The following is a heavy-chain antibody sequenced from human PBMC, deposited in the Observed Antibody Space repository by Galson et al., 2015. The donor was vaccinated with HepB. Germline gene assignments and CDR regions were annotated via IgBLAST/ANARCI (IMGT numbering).Heavy chain of an antibody. V-gene: IGHV1-18*01. CDR1: GYTFTSYG. CDR3: ARAGGYYDSGGYQN. Sequence: SVKVSCKASGYTFTSYGISWVRQAPGQGLEWMGWISAYNGNTNYAQKLQGRVTMTTDTSTSTAYMELRNLRYDDTAVYYCARAGGYYDSGGYQNWGQGTLVTVSS. CDR2: ISAYNGNT. J-gene: IGHJ4*02. D-gene: IGHD3-22*01.